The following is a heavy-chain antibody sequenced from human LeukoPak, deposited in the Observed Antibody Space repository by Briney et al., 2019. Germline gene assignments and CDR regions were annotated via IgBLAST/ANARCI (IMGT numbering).Heavy chain of an antibody. V-gene: IGHV3-74*01. Sequence: GGSLRLSCATSGFTFSKYWMHWVRQAPGKGLVWVSRISSDGSTTSYADSVKGRFTISRDNAKNSLYLQMNSLRAEDTAVYYCARDRDYYGMDVWGQGTTVTVSS. CDR3: ARDRDYYGMDV. CDR2: ISSDGSTT. J-gene: IGHJ6*02. CDR1: GFTFSKYW.